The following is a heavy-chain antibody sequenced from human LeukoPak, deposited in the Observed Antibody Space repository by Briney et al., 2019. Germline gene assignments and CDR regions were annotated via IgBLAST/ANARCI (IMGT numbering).Heavy chain of an antibody. D-gene: IGHD2-21*02. CDR1: GYTFTTYY. J-gene: IGHJ5*02. CDR3: ARDVSLGDSGGP. Sequence: ASVKVSCKTSGYTFTTYYIHWVRQAPGQGLEWMGIINPSGGSTSYAQKFQGRVTMTRDTSTSTVYMELSSLRSEDTAVYYCARDVSLGDSGGPWGQGTLVTVSS. V-gene: IGHV1-46*01. CDR2: INPSGGST.